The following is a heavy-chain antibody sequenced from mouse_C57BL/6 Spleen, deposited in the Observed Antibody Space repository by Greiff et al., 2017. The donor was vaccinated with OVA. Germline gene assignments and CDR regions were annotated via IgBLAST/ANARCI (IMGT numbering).Heavy chain of an antibody. CDR1: GYAFTNYL. CDR3: ARRYYDYDGFAY. J-gene: IGHJ3*01. CDR2: INPGGGGT. Sequence: QVQLQQSGAELVRPGTSVKVSCTASGYAFTNYLIEWVKQRPGQGLEWIGVINPGGGGTNYNEKFKGKATLTADKSSSTAYMQLSSLTSEDSAVYFCARRYYDYDGFAYWGQGTLVTVSA. D-gene: IGHD2-4*01. V-gene: IGHV1-54*01.